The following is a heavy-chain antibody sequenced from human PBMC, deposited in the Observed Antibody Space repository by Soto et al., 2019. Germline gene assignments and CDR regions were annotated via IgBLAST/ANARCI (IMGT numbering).Heavy chain of an antibody. CDR3: ARDSRPSMVRGVYYYYYMDV. J-gene: IGHJ6*03. Sequence: PSETLSLTCTVSGGSISSGGYYWSWIRQHPGKGLEWIGYIYYSGSTYYNPSLKSRVTISVDTSKNQFSLKLSSVTAADTAVYYCARDSRPSMVRGVYYYYYMDVWGKGTTVTVSS. D-gene: IGHD3-10*01. CDR2: IYYSGST. CDR1: GGSISSGGYY. V-gene: IGHV4-31*03.